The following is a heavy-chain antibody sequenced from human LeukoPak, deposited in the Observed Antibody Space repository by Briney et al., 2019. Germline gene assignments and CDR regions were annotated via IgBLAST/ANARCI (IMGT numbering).Heavy chain of an antibody. CDR1: GGSISSYY. Sequence: SETLSLTCTVSGGSISSYYWSWIRQPPGKGLEWIGYIYTSGSTNYNPSLKSRVTISVDTSKNQFSLKLSSVTAADTAVYYCARLYPNQYPKWIGELSAYYFDYWGQGTLVTVSS. J-gene: IGHJ4*02. V-gene: IGHV4-4*09. D-gene: IGHD3-10*01. CDR2: IYTSGST. CDR3: ARLYPNQYPKWIGELSAYYFDY.